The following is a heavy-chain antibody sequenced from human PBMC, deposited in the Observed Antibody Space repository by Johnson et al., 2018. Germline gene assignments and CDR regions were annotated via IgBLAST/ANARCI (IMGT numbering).Heavy chain of an antibody. CDR2: ISYDGSNK. CDR1: GFTFSSYG. CDR3: ARDKGGYSSGWSDSFEI. V-gene: IGHV3-33*05. D-gene: IGHD6-19*01. Sequence: VQLLESGGGVVQPGRSLRLSCAASGFTFSSYGMHWVRQAPGKGLEWVAVISYDGSNKYYADSVKGRFTISRDNSKNSLYLQMNSLRAEDTAVYYWARDKGGYSSGWSDSFEIWGQVTMVSVSS. J-gene: IGHJ3*02.